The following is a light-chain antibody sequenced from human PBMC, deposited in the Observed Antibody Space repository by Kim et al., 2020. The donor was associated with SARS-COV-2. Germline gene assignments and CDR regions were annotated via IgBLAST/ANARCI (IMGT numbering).Light chain of an antibody. Sequence: EIVMTQSPATLSVSPGERDTLSCRASQSVGSNLAWYQQKPGQAPRLLIYGASTRATGIPARFSGSGSGTEFTLTISSLQSEDFAVYYCQQYDAWPLTFGGGTKVDIK. CDR2: GAS. J-gene: IGKJ4*01. V-gene: IGKV3-15*01. CDR1: QSVGSN. CDR3: QQYDAWPLT.